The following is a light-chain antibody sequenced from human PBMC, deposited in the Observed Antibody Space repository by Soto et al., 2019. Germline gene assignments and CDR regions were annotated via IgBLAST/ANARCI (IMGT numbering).Light chain of an antibody. Sequence: DIQMTQSPSTLSASVGDRVTITCRASQSISSWLAWYQQKPGKAPNLLIYKTSSLESVVPSRFSGSGSGTEFTLTVNSLQPDDFATDYCQQYDSYPLTFGGGNTVEIK. CDR3: QQYDSYPLT. V-gene: IGKV1-5*03. CDR2: KTS. CDR1: QSISSW. J-gene: IGKJ4*01.